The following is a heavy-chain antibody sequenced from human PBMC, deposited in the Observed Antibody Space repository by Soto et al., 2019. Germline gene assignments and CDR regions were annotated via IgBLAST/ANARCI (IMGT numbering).Heavy chain of an antibody. Sequence: PGGSLRLSCAASGFTFSSYAMHWVRQAPGKGLEWVAVISYDGSNKYYADSVKGRFTISRDNSKNTLYLQMNSLRAEDTAVYYCARDPPQSRTQNDCGDLPDYWGQGTLVTVSS. V-gene: IGHV3-30-3*01. J-gene: IGHJ4*02. CDR1: GFTFSSYA. CDR2: ISYDGSNK. D-gene: IGHD4-17*01. CDR3: ARDPPQSRTQNDCGDLPDY.